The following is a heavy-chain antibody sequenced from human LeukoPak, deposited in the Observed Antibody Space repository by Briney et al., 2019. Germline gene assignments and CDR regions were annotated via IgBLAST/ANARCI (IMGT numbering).Heavy chain of an antibody. CDR2: TSPSSSTI. J-gene: IGHJ4*02. Sequence: PGGSLRLSCVASGFTFSAYTMNWVRQAPGKGLEWISYTSPSSSTIYYAASVQGRFTISRDDAKNSLFLQLSSLRADDTAAYYCARGDCSGGACYSDYWGQGTLVTVSS. CDR1: GFTFSAYT. V-gene: IGHV3-48*04. D-gene: IGHD2-15*01. CDR3: ARGDCSGGACYSDY.